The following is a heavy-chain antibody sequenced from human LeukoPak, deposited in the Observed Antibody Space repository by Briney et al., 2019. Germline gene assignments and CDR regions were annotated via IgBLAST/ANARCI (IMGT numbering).Heavy chain of an antibody. J-gene: IGHJ4*02. CDR1: GFTSISYP. V-gene: IGHV3-23*01. Sequence: SGGSLRLSCAAPGFTSISYPTSGGRQAPGKGLEWVSAISGSGGSTYYADSVKGRFTISRDNSKNTVYLQLNSLRAEDTAVYYCAKDRSIINDGCQGDYYYCGQGNLVTVSS. CDR2: ISGSGGST. CDR3: AKDRSIINDGCQGDYYY. D-gene: IGHD2-8*01.